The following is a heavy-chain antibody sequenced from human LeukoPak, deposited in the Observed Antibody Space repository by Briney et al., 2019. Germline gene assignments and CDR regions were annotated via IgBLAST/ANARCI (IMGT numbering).Heavy chain of an antibody. V-gene: IGHV3-23*01. D-gene: IGHD3-3*01. Sequence: GSLRLSCAAPGFTFSSYAMSWVRQAPGKGLEWVSAISGSGGSTYYADSVKGRFTISRDNSKNTLYLQMNSLRAEDTAVYYCAKDHVAYDFWSGYSFDYWGQGTLVTVSS. CDR3: AKDHVAYDFWSGYSFDY. CDR2: ISGSGGST. CDR1: GFTFSSYA. J-gene: IGHJ4*02.